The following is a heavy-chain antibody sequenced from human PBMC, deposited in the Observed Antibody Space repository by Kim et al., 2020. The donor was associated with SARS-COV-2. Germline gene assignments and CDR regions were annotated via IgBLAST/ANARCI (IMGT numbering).Heavy chain of an antibody. V-gene: IGHV4-38-2*02. CDR2: IYHSGSS. D-gene: IGHD5-12*01. CDR3: ARDAYRWLHFEGWFDP. CDR1: GYSISSSYY. J-gene: IGHJ5*02. Sequence: SETLSLTCTVSGYSISSSYYWGWIRQPPGKGLEWIGSIYHSGSSYYNPSLKSRVTISVDKSKNQLSLKLSSVTAADTAVYYCARDAYRWLHFEGWFDPWG.